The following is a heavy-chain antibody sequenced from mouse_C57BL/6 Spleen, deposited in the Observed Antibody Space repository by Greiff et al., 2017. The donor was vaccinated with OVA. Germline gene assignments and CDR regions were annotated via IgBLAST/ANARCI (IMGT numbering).Heavy chain of an antibody. CDR1: GYTFTDYN. D-gene: IGHD4-1*01. CDR3: AGTGTWYFDV. J-gene: IGHJ1*03. Sequence: SGPELVKPGASVKMSCKASGYTFTDYNMHWVKQSHGKSLEWIGYINPNNGGTSYNQKFKGKATLTVNKSSSTAYMELRSLTSEDSAVYYCAGTGTWYFDVWGTGTTVTVSS. CDR2: INPNNGGT. V-gene: IGHV1-22*01.